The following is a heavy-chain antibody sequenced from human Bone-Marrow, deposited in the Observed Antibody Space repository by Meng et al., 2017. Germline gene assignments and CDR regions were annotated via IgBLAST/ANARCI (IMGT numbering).Heavy chain of an antibody. D-gene: IGHD2/OR15-2a*01. Sequence: QVPGPGLGIPPQSLPLARTVSGDSRTVGGYYWTWSRPHPGKGLEWIGYNYYSGSTSYNPSLKNRLSISIDTSKNQFSLKLSSVTAADTAMYDCASGLWINAFDTWGQGTVVTVS. CDR1: GDSRTVGGYY. CDR2: NYYSGST. CDR3: ASGLWINAFDT. V-gene: IGHV4-31*03. J-gene: IGHJ3*02.